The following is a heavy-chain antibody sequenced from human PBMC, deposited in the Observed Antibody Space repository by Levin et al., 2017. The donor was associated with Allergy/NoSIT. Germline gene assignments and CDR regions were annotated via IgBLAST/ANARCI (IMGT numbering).Heavy chain of an antibody. J-gene: IGHJ3*01. CDR1: GVSVRDYY. D-gene: IGHD3-3*01. CDR2: VSYTGST. V-gene: IGHV4-59*02. CDR3: ARDLIPVDFAFDV. Sequence: PSQTLSLTCSVSGVSVRDYYWSWIRQAPGKGLEWIGYVSYTGSTHFNPSLKSPAFISVDKSKNQLSLKLRFVTAADTAVYFCARDLIPVDFAFDVWGPGTMLTVSS.